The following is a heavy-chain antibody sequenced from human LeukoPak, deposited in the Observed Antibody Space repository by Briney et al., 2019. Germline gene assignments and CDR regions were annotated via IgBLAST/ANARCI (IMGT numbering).Heavy chain of an antibody. D-gene: IGHD5-24*01. CDR3: TRVGYIDEGIDY. V-gene: IGHV3-7*04. CDR2: IKQDGSKK. CDR1: GFPFSSYW. Sequence: PGGSLRLSCVASGFPFSSYWMTGVRQAPGKGLEWVANIKQDGSKKSYVDSVKGRFTISRDNAKNSLYLQMNSLRAEDTAIYYCTRVGYIDEGIDYWGQGTLVTVSS. J-gene: IGHJ4*02.